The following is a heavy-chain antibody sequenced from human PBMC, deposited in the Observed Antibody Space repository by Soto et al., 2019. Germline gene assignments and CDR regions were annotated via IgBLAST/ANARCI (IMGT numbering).Heavy chain of an antibody. V-gene: IGHV3-7*01. CDR1: GFTFSTYW. Sequence: GGSLRLSCAASGFTFSTYWMDCVRQTPGKGLEWVDNINQDGSEKNYVDSVKGRFTISRDNAKNSLYLQMSSLTAEDSALYYCSRSLNSWGQGTLVTVSS. CDR2: INQDGSEK. J-gene: IGHJ4*02. CDR3: SRSLNS.